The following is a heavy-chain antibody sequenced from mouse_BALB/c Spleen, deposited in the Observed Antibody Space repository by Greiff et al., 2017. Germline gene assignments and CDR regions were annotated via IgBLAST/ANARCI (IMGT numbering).Heavy chain of an antibody. D-gene: IGHD2-14*01. V-gene: IGHV1S81*02. CDR3: ARGVLQADYAMDY. CDR2: INPSNGRT. Sequence: VQLQQPGAELVKPGASVKLSCKASGYPFTSYWMHWVKQRPGQGLEWIGEINPSNGRTNYNEKFKSKATLTVDKSSSTAYMQLSSLTSEDSAVYYCARGVLQADYAMDYWGQGTSVTVSS. CDR1: GYPFTSYW. J-gene: IGHJ4*01.